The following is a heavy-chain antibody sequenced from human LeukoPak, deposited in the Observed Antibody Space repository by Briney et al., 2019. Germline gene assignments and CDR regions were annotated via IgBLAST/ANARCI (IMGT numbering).Heavy chain of an antibody. D-gene: IGHD3-3*01. V-gene: IGHV1-46*01. CDR1: GYTFTSYY. CDR2: INPSGGST. Sequence: GASVKVSCKASGYTFTSYYMHWVRQAPGQGLEWMGIINPSGGSTSYAQKFQGRVTMTRDTSTSTVYMELSSPRSEDTAVYYCAREPIRFLECPIFDYWGQGTLVTVSS. CDR3: AREPIRFLECPIFDY. J-gene: IGHJ4*02.